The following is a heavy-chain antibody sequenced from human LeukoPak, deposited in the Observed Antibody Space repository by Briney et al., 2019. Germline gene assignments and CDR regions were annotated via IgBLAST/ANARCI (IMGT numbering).Heavy chain of an antibody. CDR2: ITPILGIA. D-gene: IGHD4-17*01. V-gene: IGHV1-69*04. CDR3: ARAMTTVTTAPFPSASYNWFDP. Sequence: SVKVSCKASGGTFSSYAISWVRQAPGQGLEWMGRITPILGIANYAQKFQGRVTITADKSTSTAYMELSSLRSEDTAVYYCARAMTTVTTAPFPSASYNWFDPWGQGTLVTVSS. CDR1: GGTFSSYA. J-gene: IGHJ5*02.